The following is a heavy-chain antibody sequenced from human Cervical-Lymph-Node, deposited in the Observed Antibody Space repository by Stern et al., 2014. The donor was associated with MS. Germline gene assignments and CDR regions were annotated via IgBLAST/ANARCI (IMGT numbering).Heavy chain of an antibody. Sequence: VQLLESGPGLVKPSETLSLTCTVSGGSISSYYWSWIRQPPGKGLEWIGYIYYSGSTNYNPSLKSRVTISVDTSKNQFSLKLSSVTAADTGVYYCARTTVSHYYYYGMDVWGQGTTVTVSS. V-gene: IGHV4-59*01. CDR2: IYYSGST. D-gene: IGHD4-17*01. CDR1: GGSISSYY. J-gene: IGHJ6*02. CDR3: ARTTVSHYYYYGMDV.